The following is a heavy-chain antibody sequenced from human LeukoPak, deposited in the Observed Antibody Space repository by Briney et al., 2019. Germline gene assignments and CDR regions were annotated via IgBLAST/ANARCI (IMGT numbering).Heavy chain of an antibody. CDR2: ISNSGTT. CDR3: ARDVVVTSSPDAFDI. D-gene: IGHD2-21*02. V-gene: IGHV4-31*03. CDR1: GDSVTSAGYF. Sequence: KPPETPSLTCTVSGDSVTSAGYFWTWIRQHPGKGLEWIGYISNSGTTSYNPSLKSRVSISVDTSDNLFSLSLRSVTAADTAVYYCARDVVVTSSPDAFDIWGQGTVVTVSS. J-gene: IGHJ3*02.